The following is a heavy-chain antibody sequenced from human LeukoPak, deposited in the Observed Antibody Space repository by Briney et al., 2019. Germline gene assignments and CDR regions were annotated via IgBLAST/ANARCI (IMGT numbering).Heavy chain of an antibody. CDR3: ARGYSSSWYGDP. J-gene: IGHJ5*02. D-gene: IGHD6-13*01. Sequence: SETLSLTCTVSGGSISSGGYYWSWLRQHPGKGLEWIGYTYYSGSTYYNPSLKSRVTISVDTSKNQFSLKLSSVTAADTAVYYCARGYSSSWYGDPWGQGTLVTVSS. CDR2: TYYSGST. V-gene: IGHV4-31*03. CDR1: GGSISSGGYY.